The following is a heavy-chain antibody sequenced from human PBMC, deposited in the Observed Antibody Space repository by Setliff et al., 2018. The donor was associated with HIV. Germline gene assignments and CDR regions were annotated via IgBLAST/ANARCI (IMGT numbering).Heavy chain of an antibody. D-gene: IGHD2-2*01. J-gene: IGHJ6*03. CDR2: INPYSGDT. CDR1: GYTFTSYG. V-gene: IGHV1-2*06. Sequence: ASVKVSCKASGYTFTSYGISWVRQAPGQGLEWMGRINPYSGDTNYAQKFQGRVTMTRDTPITTAYMELSRLTSDDTAVYYCARGSTAVNYYYNHMDVWGKGTTVTVSS. CDR3: ARGSTAVNYYYNHMDV.